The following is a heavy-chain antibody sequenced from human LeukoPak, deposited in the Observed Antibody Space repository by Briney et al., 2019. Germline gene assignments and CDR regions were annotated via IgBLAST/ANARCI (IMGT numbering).Heavy chain of an antibody. CDR3: TTDFSGTYYTPLDF. V-gene: IGHV3-15*01. CDR1: GFTFSNVW. J-gene: IGHJ4*02. Sequence: GGSLRLSCVACGFTFSNVWMSWVRQAPGRGLEWVGRVKSQTDGGTTDYAAPVKGRFTISGDDSKTTLYLQMNSLKTEDTAVYYCTTDFSGTYYTPLDFWGQGTLVTVSS. D-gene: IGHD3-10*01. CDR2: VKSQTDGGTT.